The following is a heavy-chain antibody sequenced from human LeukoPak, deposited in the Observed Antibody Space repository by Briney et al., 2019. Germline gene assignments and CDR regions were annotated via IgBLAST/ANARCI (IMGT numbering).Heavy chain of an antibody. Sequence: SETLSLTCAVSGYSISSGSYYWSWIRQPAGKGLEWIGRIYTSGSTNYNPSLKSRVTISVDTSKNQFSLKLSSVTAADTAVYYCARDSVGSGGPHWGQGTLVTVSS. CDR1: GYSISSGSYY. CDR2: IYTSGST. J-gene: IGHJ4*02. CDR3: ARDSVGSGGPH. D-gene: IGHD6-19*01. V-gene: IGHV4-61*02.